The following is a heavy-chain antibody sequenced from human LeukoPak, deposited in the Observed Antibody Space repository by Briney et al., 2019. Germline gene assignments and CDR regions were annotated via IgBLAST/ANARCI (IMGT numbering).Heavy chain of an antibody. D-gene: IGHD6-13*01. V-gene: IGHV1-8*01. CDR2: MNPNSGNT. CDR3: ARHGAAAVPVDY. J-gene: IGHJ4*02. CDR1: GYTFTSYD. Sequence: ASVKVSCKASGYTFTSYDINWVRQATGQGLEWMGWMNPNSGNTGYAQKFQGRVTMTRNTSISTAYMELSSLRSEDTAVYYCARHGAAAVPVDYWGQGTLVTVSS.